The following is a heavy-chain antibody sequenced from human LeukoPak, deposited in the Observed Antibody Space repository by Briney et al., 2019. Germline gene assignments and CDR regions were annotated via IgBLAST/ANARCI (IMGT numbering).Heavy chain of an antibody. D-gene: IGHD2/OR15-2a*01. J-gene: IGHJ3*02. CDR3: LTIVETTFDAFDI. V-gene: IGHV3-66*01. CDR1: GFTFSSYA. CDR2: IYSGGST. Sequence: HPGGSLRLSCAASGFTFSSYAMHWVRQAPGKGLEWVSVIYSGGSTYYADSVKGRFTISRDNSKNTLYLQMNSLRAEDTAVYYCLTIVETTFDAFDIWGQGTMVTVSS.